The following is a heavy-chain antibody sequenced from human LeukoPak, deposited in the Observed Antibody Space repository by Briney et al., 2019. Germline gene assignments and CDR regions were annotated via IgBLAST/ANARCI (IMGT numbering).Heavy chain of an antibody. V-gene: IGHV1-69*06. J-gene: IGHJ3*02. Sequence: SVKVSCKASGGTFSSYAISWVRQAPGQGLEWMGGIIPIFGTANYAQKFQGRVTITADKSTSTAYMELSSLRSEDTAVYYCARVGYDILTGPLDAFDIWGQGTMVTVSS. CDR1: GGTFSSYA. CDR2: IIPIFGTA. D-gene: IGHD3-9*01. CDR3: ARVGYDILTGPLDAFDI.